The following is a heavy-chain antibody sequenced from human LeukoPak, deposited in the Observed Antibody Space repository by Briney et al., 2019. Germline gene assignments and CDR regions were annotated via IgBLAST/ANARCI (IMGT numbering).Heavy chain of an antibody. D-gene: IGHD2-15*01. Sequence: GGSLRLSCAASGFTFSSYEMNWVRQAPGKGLEWVSYISSSGSTIYYADSVKGRFTISRDNAKNSLYLQMSSLRAEDTAVYYCASLKWGSGPDYWGQGTLVTVSS. J-gene: IGHJ4*02. CDR1: GFTFSSYE. V-gene: IGHV3-48*03. CDR3: ASLKWGSGPDY. CDR2: ISSSGSTI.